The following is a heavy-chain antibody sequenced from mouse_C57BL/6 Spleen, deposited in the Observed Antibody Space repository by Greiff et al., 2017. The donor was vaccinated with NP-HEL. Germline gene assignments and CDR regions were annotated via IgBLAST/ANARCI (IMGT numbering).Heavy chain of an antibody. Sequence: QVQLKQSGAELVKPGASVKLSCKASGYTFTSYWMHWVKQRPGQGLEWIGMIHPNSGSTNYNEKFKSKATLTVDKSSSTAYMQLSSLTSEDSAVYYCARFTDYYGTSGYFDVWGTGTTVTVSS. J-gene: IGHJ1*03. CDR1: GYTFTSYW. CDR3: ARFTDYYGTSGYFDV. V-gene: IGHV1-64*01. D-gene: IGHD1-1*01. CDR2: IHPNSGST.